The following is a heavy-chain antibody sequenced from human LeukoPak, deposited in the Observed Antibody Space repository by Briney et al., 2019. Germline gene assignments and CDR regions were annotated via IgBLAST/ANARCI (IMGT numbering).Heavy chain of an antibody. CDR1: GFTFGSYS. CDR2: ISSSSSYI. D-gene: IGHD4-11*01. CDR3: ARDIDYPSDAFDI. Sequence: PGGSLRLSCAASGFTFGSYSMNWVRQAPGKGLEWVSSISSSSSYIYYADSVKGRFTISRDNAKNSLYLQMNSLRAEDTAVYYCARDIDYPSDAFDIWGQGTMVTVSS. V-gene: IGHV3-21*01. J-gene: IGHJ3*02.